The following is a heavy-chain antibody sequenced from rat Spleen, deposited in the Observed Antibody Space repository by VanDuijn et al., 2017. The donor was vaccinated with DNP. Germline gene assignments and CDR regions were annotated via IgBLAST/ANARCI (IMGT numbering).Heavy chain of an antibody. CDR3: ARGPTDYYYYWYFDF. J-gene: IGHJ1*01. Sequence: EVQVVESGGGLVQPGRSLKLSCAASGFTFSDYAMAWVRQAPAKGLEWVATLSYNGGTPYYRDSVKGRFTVSRDNAKSTLYLQMDSLRSEDTATYYCARGPTDYYYYWYFDFWGQGVMVTVSS. V-gene: IGHV5-29*01. CDR2: LSYNGGTP. CDR1: GFTFSDYA. D-gene: IGHD1-6*01.